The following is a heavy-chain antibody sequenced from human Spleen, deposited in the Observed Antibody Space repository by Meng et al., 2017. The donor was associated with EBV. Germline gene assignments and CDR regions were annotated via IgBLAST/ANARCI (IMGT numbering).Heavy chain of an antibody. Sequence: PVVGSAGGLVQPGGPLILSCAAYGFTVSSYWMHWASQAPGKGLVWVSHINSDGISTSYADSVRGRFTISRDNAKNTLYLQMNSLRAEDTAVYYCVSEPPSPYLRAYWGQGTLVTVSS. CDR3: VSEPPSPYLRAY. D-gene: IGHD3-10*01. CDR2: INSDGIST. J-gene: IGHJ4*02. CDR1: GFTVSSYW. V-gene: IGHV3-74*01.